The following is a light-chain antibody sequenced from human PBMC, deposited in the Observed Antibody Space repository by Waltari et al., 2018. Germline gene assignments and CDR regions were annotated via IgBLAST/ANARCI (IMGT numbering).Light chain of an antibody. J-gene: IGKJ4*01. CDR3: QQSYSTPRT. CDR2: AAS. V-gene: IGKV1-39*01. Sequence: DIQMTQSPSSLSASVADRVTITCRASQSISSYLNWYEQKPGKAPKLLIYAASSLQSGVPSRFSGSGSGTDFTLTISSLQPEDFAPYYCQQSYSTPRTFGGGTKVEIK. CDR1: QSISSY.